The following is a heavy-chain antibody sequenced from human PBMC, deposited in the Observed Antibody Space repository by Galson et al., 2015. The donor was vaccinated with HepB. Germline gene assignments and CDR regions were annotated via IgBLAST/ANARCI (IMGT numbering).Heavy chain of an antibody. D-gene: IGHD2-15*01. CDR1: GYSFTSYW. CDR2: IDPSDSYI. V-gene: IGHV5-10-1*01. CDR3: ARPGYCSGGSCYADY. J-gene: IGHJ4*02. Sequence: QSGAEVKKPGESLRISCKASGYSFTSYWISWVRQKPGKGLEWMGGIDPSDSYINNNPSFQGHVTISADKSINTAYLQWSSLKASDTAMYYGARPGYCSGGSCYADYWGQGTLVTVSS.